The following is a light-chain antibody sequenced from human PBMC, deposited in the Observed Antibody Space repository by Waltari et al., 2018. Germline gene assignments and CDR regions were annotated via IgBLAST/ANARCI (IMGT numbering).Light chain of an antibody. CDR2: DAS. V-gene: IGKV3-11*01. J-gene: IGKJ4*01. CDR3: QQRNNWPRLT. CDR1: QSVSSY. Sequence: ETVLTQSPATLSLSPGERVTLSCRASQSVSSYLAWYQQKPGRAPRLLIYDASNRATGIPARVSGSGSGTDFTLTISSLEPEDSAVYYCQQRNNWPRLTFGGGTKVEIK.